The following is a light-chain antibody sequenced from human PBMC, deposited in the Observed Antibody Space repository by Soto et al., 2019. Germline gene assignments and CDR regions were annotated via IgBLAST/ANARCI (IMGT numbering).Light chain of an antibody. CDR2: EVT. V-gene: IGLV2-14*01. J-gene: IGLJ1*01. CDR1: NTDVGGYNY. CDR3: SSYPASGTRV. Sequence: QSALTQPASVSGSPGQSITISCTGTNTDVGGYNYVSWYQHHPGKAPKLLIYEVTNRPSGVSSRFSGSKSGNTASLTISGLQAEDESDYYCSSYPASGTRVFGTGTKSPS.